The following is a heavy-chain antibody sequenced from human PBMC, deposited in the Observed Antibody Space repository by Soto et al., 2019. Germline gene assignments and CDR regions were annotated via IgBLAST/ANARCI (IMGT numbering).Heavy chain of an antibody. V-gene: IGHV3-7*01. CDR1: GFTFSSYW. D-gene: IGHD4-17*01. CDR2: IKQDGSEK. CDR3: AKGMYGDDVLVTGY. Sequence: GTLRLSCAASGFTFSSYWMSWVRQAPGKGLEWVAHIKQDGSEKYYVDSVKGRFTISRDNAKNSLYLQMNSLRAEDTAVYYCAKGMYGDDVLVTGYWGQGTLVTVS. J-gene: IGHJ4*02.